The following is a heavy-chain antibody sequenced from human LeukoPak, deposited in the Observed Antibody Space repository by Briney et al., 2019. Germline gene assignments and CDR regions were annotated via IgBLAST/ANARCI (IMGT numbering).Heavy chain of an antibody. Sequence: GGSLRLSCAASGFTFSSYAMHWVRQAPGKGLEGVAVISYDGSNKYYADSVKGRFTISSDNSKNTLYLQMNSLRAEDTAVYYCARESSSGWYYFDYWGQGTLVTVSS. CDR1: GFTFSSYA. CDR2: ISYDGSNK. V-gene: IGHV3-30*04. J-gene: IGHJ4*02. CDR3: ARESSSGWYYFDY. D-gene: IGHD6-19*01.